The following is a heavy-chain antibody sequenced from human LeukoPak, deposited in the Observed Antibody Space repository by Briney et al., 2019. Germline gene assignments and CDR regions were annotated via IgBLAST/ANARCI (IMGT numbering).Heavy chain of an antibody. CDR1: GYTFTKYA. CDR3: AKDWHILTGRNCFDP. V-gene: IGHV1-18*01. CDR2: VTSYNGDT. D-gene: IGHD3-9*01. J-gene: IGHJ5*02. Sequence: ASVKVSCKASGYTFTKYAMNWVRQAPGQGLEWMGWVTSYNGDTNYAQKFQGRVTMSTDTSTSTAYMELRSLRFDDTAIYYCAKDWHILTGRNCFDPWGQGTLVTVSS.